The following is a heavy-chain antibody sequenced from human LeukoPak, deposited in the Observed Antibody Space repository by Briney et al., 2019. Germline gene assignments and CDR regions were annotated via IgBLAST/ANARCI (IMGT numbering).Heavy chain of an antibody. CDR3: ARATGWGLRVSTTWYFDY. J-gene: IGHJ4*02. CDR1: GGSISSGSYY. CDR2: IYRSGSA. Sequence: PSQTLSLTCTVSGGSISSGSYYGSWIRQPPEKGLEWIGDIYRSGSATFSPSLRSRVTMSVDTSKNQFSLKLSSVTTADPALYYCARATGWGLRVSTTWYFDYWGQGTLVTVSS. V-gene: IGHV4-61*09. D-gene: IGHD2/OR15-2a*01.